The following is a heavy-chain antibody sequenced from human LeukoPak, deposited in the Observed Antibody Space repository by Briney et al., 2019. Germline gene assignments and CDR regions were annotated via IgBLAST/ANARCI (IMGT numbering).Heavy chain of an antibody. D-gene: IGHD6-13*01. CDR1: GFTFSDYY. V-gene: IGHV3-11*01. J-gene: IGHJ4*02. CDR2: ISSSGSTI. Sequence: GGSLRLSCAASGFTFSDYYMSWIRQAPGKGLEWVSYISSSGSTIYYADSVKGRFIISRDNAKNSLYLQMNSLRAEDTAVYYCARVRGSSWYYFDYWGQGTLVTVSS. CDR3: ARVRGSSWYYFDY.